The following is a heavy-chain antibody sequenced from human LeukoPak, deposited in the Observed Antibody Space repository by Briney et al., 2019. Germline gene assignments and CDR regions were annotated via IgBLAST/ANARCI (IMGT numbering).Heavy chain of an antibody. D-gene: IGHD1-26*01. Sequence: RAGGSLRLSCAASGFTFSSYAMSWVRQAPGKGLEWVSAISGSGGSTYFADSVKGRFTISRDNSKNTVYLQMSSLRAEDTAVYYCAKILMYSGTYRITDAFDIWGQGTMVTVSS. CDR1: GFTFSSYA. V-gene: IGHV3-23*01. CDR3: AKILMYSGTYRITDAFDI. CDR2: ISGSGGST. J-gene: IGHJ3*02.